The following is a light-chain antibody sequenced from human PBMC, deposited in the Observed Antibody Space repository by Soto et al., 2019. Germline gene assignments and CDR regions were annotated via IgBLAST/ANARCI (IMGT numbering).Light chain of an antibody. Sequence: QSALTQPASVSGSPGQSITISCTGSSSDVGGYDYVSWYQQHPGKAPKLMIYEVNNRPSGVSNRFSGSKSGNTASLTISGLQAGDDADYYCSSYTSISSWVFGGGTKVTVL. CDR3: SSYTSISSWV. CDR1: SSDVGGYDY. J-gene: IGLJ3*02. CDR2: EVN. V-gene: IGLV2-14*01.